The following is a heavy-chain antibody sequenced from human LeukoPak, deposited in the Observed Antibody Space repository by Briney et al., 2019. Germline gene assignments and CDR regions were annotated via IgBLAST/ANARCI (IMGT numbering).Heavy chain of an antibody. CDR1: GFTFSSYS. Sequence: GGSLRLSCAASGFTFSSYSMNWVRQAPGKGLEWVSYISSSSSTIYYADSVKGRFTISRDNAKNSLYLQMNSLRDEDTAVYYCARDAEFIAVAGTEYYYYGMDVWGQGTTVTVSS. D-gene: IGHD6-19*01. J-gene: IGHJ6*02. V-gene: IGHV3-48*02. CDR3: ARDAEFIAVAGTEYYYYGMDV. CDR2: ISSSSSTI.